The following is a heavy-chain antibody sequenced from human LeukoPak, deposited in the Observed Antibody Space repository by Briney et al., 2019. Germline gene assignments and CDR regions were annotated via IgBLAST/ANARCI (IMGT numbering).Heavy chain of an antibody. D-gene: IGHD4-17*01. J-gene: IGHJ4*02. CDR2: ISYDGSSK. Sequence: GGSLRLSCAASGFTFSSYAIHWVRQAPGKGLEWVAVISYDGSSKYYADSVKGRFTISRDNSKNTLYLQMNSLRAEDTAVYYCARETGSAVGSTDFDYWGQGTLVTVSS. CDR3: ARETGSAVGSTDFDY. V-gene: IGHV3-30-3*01. CDR1: GFTFSSYA.